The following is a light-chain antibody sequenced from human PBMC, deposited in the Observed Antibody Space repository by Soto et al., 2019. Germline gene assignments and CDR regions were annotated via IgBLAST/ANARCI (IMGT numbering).Light chain of an antibody. CDR2: EGN. CDR1: SSDVGSYNL. CDR3: CSYASSSTYV. Sequence: QSVLTQPASVSGSPGQSITISCTGTSSDVGSYNLVSWFQHHPGKAPKLMIYEGNKRPSGVSNRFSGSKSGNTASLTISGLQAEDEADYYCCSYASSSTYVFGNGTKVTVL. V-gene: IGLV2-23*01. J-gene: IGLJ1*01.